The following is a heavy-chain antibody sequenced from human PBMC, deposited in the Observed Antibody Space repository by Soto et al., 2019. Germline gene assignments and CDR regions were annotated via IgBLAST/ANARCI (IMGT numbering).Heavy chain of an antibody. CDR3: ARASRCKSEYECFAWLDF. CDR2: IFPSGDS. D-gene: IGHD6-6*01. CDR1: GGSISSLY. V-gene: IGHV4-4*07. Sequence: QVLLQESGPGVVKPSETLSLTCTVSGGSISSLYWTWIRQPAGKGLEWIGRIFPSGDSNYNPSLTSRVSMSLDTPKNQFSLTVTSVTAADTAVYYCARASRCKSEYECFAWLDFWGQGILVTVSS. J-gene: IGHJ4*02.